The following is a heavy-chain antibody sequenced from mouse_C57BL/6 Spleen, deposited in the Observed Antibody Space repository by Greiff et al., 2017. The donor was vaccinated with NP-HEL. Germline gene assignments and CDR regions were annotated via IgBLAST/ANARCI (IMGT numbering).Heavy chain of an antibody. CDR2: IYPGSGNT. V-gene: IGHV1-76*01. D-gene: IGHD2-4*01. CDR1: GYTFTDYY. CDR3: ARKIYYDYDDAMDY. J-gene: IGHJ4*01. Sequence: QVQLKQSGAELVRPGASVKLSCKASGYTFTDYYINWVKQRPGQGLEWIARIYPGSGNTYYNEKFKGKATLTAEKSSSTAYMQLSSLTSEDSAVYFCARKIYYDYDDAMDYWGQGTSVTVSS.